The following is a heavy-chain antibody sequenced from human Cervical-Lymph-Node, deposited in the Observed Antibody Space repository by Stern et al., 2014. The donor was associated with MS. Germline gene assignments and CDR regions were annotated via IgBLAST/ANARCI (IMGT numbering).Heavy chain of an antibody. CDR2: ISYDGSTT. Sequence: QVQLVESGGGVVQPGRSLRLSCAASGYTFSSYPMHWVRQAPGKGLEWVAVISYDGSTTNYAESVKGRFTISRDNSKNTVYLQMNSLRAEDTAVYYCATPVAAVTTYYWGQGTLVTVSS. CDR1: GYTFSSYP. CDR3: ATPVAAVTTYY. V-gene: IGHV3-30*01. J-gene: IGHJ4*02. D-gene: IGHD4-17*01.